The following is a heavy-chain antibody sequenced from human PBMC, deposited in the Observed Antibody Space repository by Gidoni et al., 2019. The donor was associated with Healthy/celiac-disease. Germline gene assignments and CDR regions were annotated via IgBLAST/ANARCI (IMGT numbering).Heavy chain of an antibody. CDR3: ARDRAPTRTDYGDYKFYYFDY. CDR1: GGTFSSYA. D-gene: IGHD4-17*01. V-gene: IGHV1-69*01. CDR2: IIPIFGTA. J-gene: IGHJ4*02. Sequence: QVQLVQSGAEVKKPGSSVKVSCTASGGTFSSYAISWVRQAPGQGLEWMGGIIPIFGTANYAQKFQGRVTITADESTSTAYMELSSLRSEDTAVYYCARDRAPTRTDYGDYKFYYFDYWGQGTLVTVSS.